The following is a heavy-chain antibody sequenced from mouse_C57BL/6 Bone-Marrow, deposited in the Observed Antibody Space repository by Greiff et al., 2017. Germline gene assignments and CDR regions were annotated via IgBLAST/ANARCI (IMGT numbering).Heavy chain of an antibody. CDR3: VSLITTVARYFDV. CDR1: GFSFNTYA. J-gene: IGHJ1*03. CDR2: IRSKSNNYAT. V-gene: IGHV10-1*01. D-gene: IGHD1-1*01. Sequence: EVQGVESGGGLVQPKGSLKLSCAASGFSFNTYAMNWVRQAPGKGLEWVARIRSKSNNYATYYADSVHDRFTISRDDSESMLYLQMNNLNTEDTAMYYCVSLITTVARYFDVWGTGTTVTVSS.